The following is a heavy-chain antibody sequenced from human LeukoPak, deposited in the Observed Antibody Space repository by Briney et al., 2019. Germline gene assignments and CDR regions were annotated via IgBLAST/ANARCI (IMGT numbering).Heavy chain of an antibody. V-gene: IGHV3-9*01. CDR1: GFTFDDYA. CDR2: ISWNSGSI. D-gene: IGHD1-14*01. CDR3: ASQETGTLCDY. Sequence: GGSLRLSCAASGFTFDDYAMHWVRQAPGKGLEWVSGISWNSGSIGYADSVKGRFTISRDNAKNSLYLQMNSLRAEDTAVYYCASQETGTLCDYWGQGTLVTVSS. J-gene: IGHJ4*02.